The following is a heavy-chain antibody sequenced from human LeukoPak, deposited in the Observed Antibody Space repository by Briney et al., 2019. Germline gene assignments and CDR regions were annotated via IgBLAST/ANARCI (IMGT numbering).Heavy chain of an antibody. CDR2: MNPNSGNT. Sequence: ASVKVSCEASGYTFTSYDINWVRQATGQGLEWMGWMNPNSGNTGYAQKFQGRVTITRNTSISTAYMELSSLRSEDTAVYYCARGGKYSGYENYYYYMDVWGKGTTVTVSS. CDR1: GYTFTSYD. J-gene: IGHJ6*03. V-gene: IGHV1-8*03. CDR3: ARGGKYSGYENYYYYMDV. D-gene: IGHD5-12*01.